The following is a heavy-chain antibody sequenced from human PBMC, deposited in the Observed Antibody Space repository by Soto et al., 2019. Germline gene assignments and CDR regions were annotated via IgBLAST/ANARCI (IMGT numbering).Heavy chain of an antibody. CDR3: AREPRYCRGGSCSITGDAYDI. CDR2: ISNRGDT. V-gene: IGHV3-66*01. CDR1: GFMVSDPY. D-gene: IGHD2-15*01. Sequence: EVQLVESGGGLVQPGGSLRLSCPASGFMVSDPYVNWVRQAPGKGLEWVSVISNRGDTHYADSVRGRFSLSRDISDNTLHLQMNNLRVEDTAVYYCAREPRYCRGGSCSITGDAYDIWGQGTLVTVSS. J-gene: IGHJ3*02.